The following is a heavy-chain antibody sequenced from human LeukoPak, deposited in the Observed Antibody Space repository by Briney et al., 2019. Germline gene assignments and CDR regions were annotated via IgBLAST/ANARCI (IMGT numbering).Heavy chain of an antibody. J-gene: IGHJ4*02. CDR2: IKEDGIDK. V-gene: IGHV3-7*01. Sequence: GGSLRLSCAASAFSFSAYWMSWVRQAPGKGLEWVANIKEDGIDKRYVDSVKGRFTISRDNAKNSLYLQMNSLRVEDTAVYYCARCTTGRTFGSLREIKRSREIDYWGQGTLVTVSS. CDR3: ARCTTGRTFGSLREIKRSREIDY. CDR1: AFSFSAYW. D-gene: IGHD1-1*01.